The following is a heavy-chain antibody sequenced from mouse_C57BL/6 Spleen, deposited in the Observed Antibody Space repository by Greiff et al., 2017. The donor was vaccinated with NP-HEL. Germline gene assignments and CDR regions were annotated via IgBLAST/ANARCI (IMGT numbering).Heavy chain of an antibody. D-gene: IGHD1-1*01. CDR2: IYPGSGST. J-gene: IGHJ1*03. Sequence: VQLQQPGAELVKPGASVKMSCKASGYTFTSYWITWVKQRPGQGLEWIGDIYPGSGSTNYNEKFKSKATLTVDTSSSTAYMQLSSLTSEDSAVYYCASIYYYPRGYFDVWGTGTTVTVSS. CDR3: ASIYYYPRGYFDV. CDR1: GYTFTSYW. V-gene: IGHV1-55*01.